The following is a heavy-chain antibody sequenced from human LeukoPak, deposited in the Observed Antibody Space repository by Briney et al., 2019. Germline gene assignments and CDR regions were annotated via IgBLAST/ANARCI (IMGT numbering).Heavy chain of an antibody. Sequence: GRSLRLSCVASGFTFSNYWMHWVRQAPGQGPVWVARINSDGLNIAYADSVKGRFTISRDNTKNTLYLEMNSLRPEDAAMYYCAREGVLRFAEHLPYYFDSWGQGTLATVSS. CDR1: GFTFSNYW. J-gene: IGHJ4*02. CDR3: AREGVLRFAEHLPYYFDS. D-gene: IGHD3-3*01. CDR2: INSDGLNI. V-gene: IGHV3-74*01.